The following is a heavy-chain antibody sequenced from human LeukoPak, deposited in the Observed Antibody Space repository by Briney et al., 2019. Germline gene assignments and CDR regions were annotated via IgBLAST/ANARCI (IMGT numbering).Heavy chain of an antibody. Sequence: SETLSLTCAVYGGSFSGYYWSWIRQPPGKGLEWIGEINHSGSTNYNPSLKSRVTISVDTSKNQFSLKLSSVTAADTAVYYCARDRQYCSSTSCPTFYYYYYYMDVWGKGTTVTVSS. CDR3: ARDRQYCSSTSCPTFYYYYYYMDV. CDR2: INHSGST. J-gene: IGHJ6*03. CDR1: GGSFSGYY. D-gene: IGHD2-2*01. V-gene: IGHV4-34*01.